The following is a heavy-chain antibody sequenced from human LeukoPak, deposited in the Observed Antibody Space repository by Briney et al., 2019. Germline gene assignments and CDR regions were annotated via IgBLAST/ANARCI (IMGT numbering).Heavy chain of an antibody. V-gene: IGHV1-69*13. CDR1: GGTFSSYA. CDR2: IIPIFGTA. J-gene: IGHJ4*02. CDR3: ARDLRGIDTFDY. D-gene: IGHD5-12*01. Sequence: SVKVSCKASGGTFSSYAISWVRQAPGQGLEWMGGIIPIFGTANYAQKFQGRVTITADESTSPAYMELSSLRSEDTAVYYCARDLRGIDTFDYWGQGTLVTVSS.